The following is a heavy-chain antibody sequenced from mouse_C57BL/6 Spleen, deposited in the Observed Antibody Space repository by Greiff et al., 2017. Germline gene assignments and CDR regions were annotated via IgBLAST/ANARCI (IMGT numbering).Heavy chain of an antibody. CDR2: IDPSDSET. Sequence: VQLQQPGAELVRPGSSVKLSCKASGYTFTSYWMPWVKQRPIQGLEWIGNIDPSDSETHYNQKFKDKATLTVDKSYSTAYMQLSSLTSEDSAVYYCARDYYGSKDYFDYWGQGTTLTVSS. V-gene: IGHV1-52*01. CDR1: GYTFTSYW. J-gene: IGHJ2*01. CDR3: ARDYYGSKDYFDY. D-gene: IGHD1-1*01.